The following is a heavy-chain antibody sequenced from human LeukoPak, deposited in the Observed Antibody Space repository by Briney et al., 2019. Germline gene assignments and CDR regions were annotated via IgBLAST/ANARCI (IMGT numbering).Heavy chain of an antibody. J-gene: IGHJ4*01. CDR2: INQDGSVI. Sequence: PGGSLRLSCAVSGVYWMSWVRQAPGKGLEWVANINQDGSVIYYVDSVKGRFTISRDNAKNSLYLQMNSLRAEDTGVYYCATSSGAPGNMWGHGTLVTVSS. CDR3: ATSSGAPGNM. CDR1: GVYW. V-gene: IGHV3-7*01. D-gene: IGHD2-8*02.